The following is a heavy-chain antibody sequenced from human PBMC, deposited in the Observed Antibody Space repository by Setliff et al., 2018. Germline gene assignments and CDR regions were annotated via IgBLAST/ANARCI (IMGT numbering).Heavy chain of an antibody. J-gene: IGHJ4*02. Sequence: GASVKVSCKASGYTFTSYGISWVRQAPGQGLEWMGWISAYNGNTNYAQKLQGRVTMTTDTSTSTAYMELRSLRSDDTAVYYCARDRGYKFWSGYFVKDYFDYWGQGTLVTVSS. CDR1: GYTFTSYG. CDR3: ARDRGYKFWSGYFVKDYFDY. V-gene: IGHV1-18*01. D-gene: IGHD3-3*01. CDR2: ISAYNGNT.